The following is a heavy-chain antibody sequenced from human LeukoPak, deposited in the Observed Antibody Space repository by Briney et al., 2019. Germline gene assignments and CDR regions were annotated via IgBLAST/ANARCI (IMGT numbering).Heavy chain of an antibody. CDR3: ARGWGGSPGPYYFDY. Sequence: SETLSLTCAVYGGSFSGYYWSWIRQPPGKGLEWIGEINHSGSTNYNPSLKSRVTISVDTSKNQFSLKLSSVTAADTAVYYCARGWGGSPGPYYFDYWGRGTIVSVSS. V-gene: IGHV4-34*01. CDR1: GGSFSGYY. D-gene: IGHD1-26*01. CDR2: INHSGST. J-gene: IGHJ4*02.